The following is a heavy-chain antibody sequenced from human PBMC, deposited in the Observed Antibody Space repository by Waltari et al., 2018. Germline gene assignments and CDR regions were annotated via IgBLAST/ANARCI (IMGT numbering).Heavy chain of an antibody. D-gene: IGHD2-2*01. CDR1: GFTFSSYA. V-gene: IGHV3-23*01. CDR2: ISGIGGST. Sequence: EVQLLESGGGLVQPGGSLRLSCAASGFTFSSYAMSGVRQAPGKGLEWVSAISGIGGSTYYADSVNGRFTISRDNAKSTLYLLMNSLRAEDTAVYYCAKDQFSSTSHYYYYGMDVWGQGTTVTVSS. J-gene: IGHJ6*02. CDR3: AKDQFSSTSHYYYYGMDV.